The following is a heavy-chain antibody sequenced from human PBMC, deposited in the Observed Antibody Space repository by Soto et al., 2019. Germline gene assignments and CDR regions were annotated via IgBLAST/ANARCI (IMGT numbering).Heavy chain of an antibody. CDR1: GGSFSGYY. Sequence: SETLSLTCAVYGGSFSGYYWSWIRQPPGKGLEWIGEINHSGSTNYNPSLKSRVTISVDTSKNQFSLKLSSVTAADTAVYYCARGAKQRGYSYGRAMDVWGQGTTVTVSS. CDR2: INHSGST. J-gene: IGHJ6*02. V-gene: IGHV4-34*01. CDR3: ARGAKQRGYSYGRAMDV. D-gene: IGHD5-18*01.